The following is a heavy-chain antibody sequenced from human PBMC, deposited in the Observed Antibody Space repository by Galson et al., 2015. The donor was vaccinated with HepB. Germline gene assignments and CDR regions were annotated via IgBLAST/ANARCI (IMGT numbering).Heavy chain of an antibody. CDR3: ATTMVRDIDYYYYYGMDV. J-gene: IGHJ6*02. CDR2: INWNGGST. Sequence: SLRLSCAASGFTFDDYGMSWVRQAPGKGLEWVSGINWNGGSTGYADSVKGRFTISRDNAKNSLYLQMNSLRAEDTALYYCATTMVRDIDYYYYYGMDVWGQGTTVTVSS. V-gene: IGHV3-20*04. CDR1: GFTFDDYG. D-gene: IGHD3-10*01.